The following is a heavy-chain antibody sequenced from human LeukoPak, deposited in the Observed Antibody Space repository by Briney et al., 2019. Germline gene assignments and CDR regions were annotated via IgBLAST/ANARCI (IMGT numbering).Heavy chain of an antibody. J-gene: IGHJ3*02. CDR1: GYTFTSYN. CDR3: ERDPIQLWLGSSGGNGSFDI. V-gene: IGHV1-69*05. CDR2: IIPIFGTA. Sequence: GASVKVSCKASGYTFTSYNIQWVGQAPGEGGERMGRIIPIFGTAKYAQKIQGRVTINTEEDTRTAYMELSGLRYEDKDVCLCERDPIQLWLGSSGGNGSFDIWGQGTMVTVSS. D-gene: IGHD5-18*01.